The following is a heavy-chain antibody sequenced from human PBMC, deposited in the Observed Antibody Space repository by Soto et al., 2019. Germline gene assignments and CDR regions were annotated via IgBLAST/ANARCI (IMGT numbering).Heavy chain of an antibody. J-gene: IGHJ4*02. Sequence: GGSLRLSCAASEFTFSNYGMHWVRQAPGKGLEWVAVIWYDGSKKYYADSVKGRFTISRDNSKNTLYLQMNSLRAEDTAVYYCARDLRLFSSWYEFDYWGQGTLVTVSS. CDR2: IWYDGSKK. V-gene: IGHV3-33*01. CDR3: ARDLRLFSSWYEFDY. D-gene: IGHD6-13*01. CDR1: EFTFSNYG.